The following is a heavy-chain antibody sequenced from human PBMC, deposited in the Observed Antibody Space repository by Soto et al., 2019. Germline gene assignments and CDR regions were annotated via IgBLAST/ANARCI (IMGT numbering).Heavy chain of an antibody. J-gene: IGHJ6*03. CDR1: GGSISSYY. Sequence: PSETLSLTCTVSGGSISSYYWSWIRQPPGKGLEWIGYIYYSGSTNYNPSLKSRVTISVDTSKNQFSLKLSSVTAADTAVYYCATRAADYNFWSGYYSYSYFMDVWGKGTTVTVSS. CDR3: ATRAADYNFWSGYYSYSYFMDV. V-gene: IGHV4-59*08. CDR2: IYYSGST. D-gene: IGHD3-3*01.